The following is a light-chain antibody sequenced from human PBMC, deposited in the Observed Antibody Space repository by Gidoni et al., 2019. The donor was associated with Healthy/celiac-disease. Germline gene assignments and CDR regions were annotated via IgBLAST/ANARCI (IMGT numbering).Light chain of an antibody. CDR2: AAS. Sequence: DIQLTQSPSLLSASVGDRVTLTCRASQSISSYLAWYQQKPGKAPKLLIYAASTLQSGVPSRFSGSGSGTEFTLTISSLQPEDFATYYCQQLNSYPRSLTFGGGTKVEIK. J-gene: IGKJ4*02. CDR1: QSISSY. CDR3: QQLNSYPRSLT. V-gene: IGKV1-9*01.